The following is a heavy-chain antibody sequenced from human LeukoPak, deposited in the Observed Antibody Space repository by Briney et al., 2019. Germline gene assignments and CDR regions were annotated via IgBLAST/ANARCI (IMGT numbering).Heavy chain of an antibody. D-gene: IGHD5-12*01. CDR3: AKDPRGGYSGSWYFDY. V-gene: IGHV3-7*04. CDR2: IKQDGSEI. CDR1: EFTFSFYW. J-gene: IGHJ4*02. Sequence: GGSLRLSCAASEFTFSFYWMSWVREAPGKGLEWVANIKQDGSEIYYADSVKGRFTISRDNSKNTLYLQMNSLTAGDTAVYYCAKDPRGGYSGSWYFDYWGQGTLVTVSS.